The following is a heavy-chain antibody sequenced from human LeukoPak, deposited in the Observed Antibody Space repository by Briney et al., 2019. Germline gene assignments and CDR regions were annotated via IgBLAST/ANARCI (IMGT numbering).Heavy chain of an antibody. V-gene: IGHV3-53*01. CDR2: IYNDGST. Sequence: GGSLRLSCAASGLTVSSSYMSWVRQAPGKGLEWVSIIYNDGSTYYADSMKGRFTISRDNAENSLYLQMNSLRAEDTAVYYCARDLPTGTYRAYFDNWGQGTLVTVSS. CDR3: ARDLPTGTYRAYFDN. J-gene: IGHJ4*02. CDR1: GLTVSSSY. D-gene: IGHD1-26*01.